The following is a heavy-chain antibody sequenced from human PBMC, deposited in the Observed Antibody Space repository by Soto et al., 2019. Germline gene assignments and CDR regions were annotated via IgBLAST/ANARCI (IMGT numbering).Heavy chain of an antibody. CDR3: TRHDPSGHSDY. V-gene: IGHV3-73*02. CDR1: GFTFNDFT. Sequence: EVQLVESGGGLVQPGGSLKLSCAASGFTFNDFTIHWVRQASGKGLEWVGRTRNRGHGYATEYAASVKGRFTISRDNSKNTAYLQMNSLKTDDTAVYYCTRHDPSGHSDYWGQGTLVTVSS. CDR2: TRNRGHGYAT. J-gene: IGHJ4*02.